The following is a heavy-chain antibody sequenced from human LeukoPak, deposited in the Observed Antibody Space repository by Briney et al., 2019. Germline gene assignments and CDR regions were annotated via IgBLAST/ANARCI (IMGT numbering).Heavy chain of an antibody. Sequence: SETLSLTCAVAGYSISSGYYWAWIRQPPGKGLDWIGSINHNRVTYYNPSLKSRVIISVDTSKNQFSLKLSSVAAADTAVYYCARNYDSSGYHNQPLEYWRQGNLVTVSS. D-gene: IGHD3-22*01. V-gene: IGHV4-38-2*01. J-gene: IGHJ4*02. CDR2: INHNRVT. CDR3: ARNYDSSGYHNQPLEY. CDR1: GYSISSGYY.